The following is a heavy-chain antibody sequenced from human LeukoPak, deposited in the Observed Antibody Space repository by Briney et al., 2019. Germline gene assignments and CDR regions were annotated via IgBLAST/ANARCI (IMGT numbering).Heavy chain of an antibody. Sequence: ASVKVSCKASGYTFTGYYVHWVRQAPGQGLEWMGWINPNSGGTNYAQKFQGRVTMTRDTSISTAYMELSRLRSDDTAVYYCAREGIAVAGHGAFDIWGQGTMVTVSS. CDR2: INPNSGGT. D-gene: IGHD6-19*01. J-gene: IGHJ3*02. CDR3: AREGIAVAGHGAFDI. CDR1: GYTFTGYY. V-gene: IGHV1-2*02.